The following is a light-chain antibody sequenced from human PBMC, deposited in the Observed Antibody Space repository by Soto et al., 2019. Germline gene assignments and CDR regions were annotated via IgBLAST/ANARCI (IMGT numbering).Light chain of an antibody. CDR1: QGIANY. CDR2: AAS. CDR3: QKYNSVPVW. J-gene: IGKJ1*01. Sequence: DIQMTQSPSSLSASVGDRVTITCRASQGIANYLAWYQQKPGKVPKLLIYAASTLQSGVPFRFSGSGSGTDFTLTISGLQPEDGATYYCQKYNSVPVWFGQGTKVEIK. V-gene: IGKV1-27*01.